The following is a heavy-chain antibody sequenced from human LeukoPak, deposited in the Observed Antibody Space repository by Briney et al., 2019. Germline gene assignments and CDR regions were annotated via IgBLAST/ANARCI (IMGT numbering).Heavy chain of an antibody. Sequence: GGSLRLSCAASGFTFSSYAMSWVRQAPGKGLEWVANMREDGSQKYYVDSVKGRFTISRDNAKNSLYLQMNSLRAEDTAVYFCTSFWSGFFDHWGRGTLVTVSS. CDR2: MREDGSQK. J-gene: IGHJ4*02. D-gene: IGHD3-3*01. CDR1: GFTFSSYA. CDR3: TSFWSGFFDH. V-gene: IGHV3-7*01.